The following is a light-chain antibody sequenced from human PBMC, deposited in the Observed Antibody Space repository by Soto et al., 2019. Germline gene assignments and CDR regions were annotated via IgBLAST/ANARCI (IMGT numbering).Light chain of an antibody. V-gene: IGKV3-15*01. CDR1: QYVWTS. Sequence: EIVMTQSPAILSVSPGERATLSCRAIQYVWTSGAWYQQKPGQAPRLLLYGASTRATGIPARFSGSGSGTEFTLSISSLQSEDSAVYYCKQYKNWPPITFGQGTRTEIK. CDR2: GAS. J-gene: IGKJ5*01. CDR3: KQYKNWPPIT.